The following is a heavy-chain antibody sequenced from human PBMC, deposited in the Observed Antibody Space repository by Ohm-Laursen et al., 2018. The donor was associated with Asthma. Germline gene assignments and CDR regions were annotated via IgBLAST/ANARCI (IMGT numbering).Heavy chain of an antibody. Sequence: SLRLSCAATGSIFDDYAMHWVRQAPGKGLEWVSGISWNSGSIGYADSVKGRFTISRDNAKNSLYLQMNSLRAEDTALYYCAKDQGIAAAGGNYGMDVWGQGTTVTVSS. D-gene: IGHD6-13*01. CDR3: AKDQGIAAAGGNYGMDV. CDR2: ISWNSGSI. V-gene: IGHV3-9*01. J-gene: IGHJ6*02. CDR1: GSIFDDYA.